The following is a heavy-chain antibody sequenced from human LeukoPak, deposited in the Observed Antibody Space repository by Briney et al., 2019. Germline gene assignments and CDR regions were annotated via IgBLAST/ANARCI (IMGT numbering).Heavy chain of an antibody. J-gene: IGHJ4*02. CDR2: FDPEDGET. D-gene: IGHD3-22*01. Sequence: ASVKVSCKVSGCTLTELSMHWVRQAPGKGLEWMGGFDPEDGETIYAQKFQGRVTMTEDTSTDTAYMELSSLRSEDTAVYYCATDTYDSSGYYPLDYWGQGTLVTVSS. CDR3: ATDTYDSSGYYPLDY. CDR1: GCTLTELS. V-gene: IGHV1-24*01.